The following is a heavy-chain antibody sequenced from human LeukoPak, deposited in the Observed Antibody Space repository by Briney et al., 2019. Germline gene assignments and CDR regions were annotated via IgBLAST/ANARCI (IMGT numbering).Heavy chain of an antibody. CDR2: INHSGST. CDR3: AREPRGVLMVYATQKNWFDP. CDR1: GGSFSGYY. D-gene: IGHD2-8*01. Sequence: PSETLSLTCAVYGGSFSGYYWSWIRQPPGKGLEWIGEINHSGSTNYNPSLKSRVTISVDTSKNQFSLKLSSVTAADTAVYYCAREPRGVLMVYATQKNWFDPWGQGILVTVSS. J-gene: IGHJ5*02. V-gene: IGHV4-34*01.